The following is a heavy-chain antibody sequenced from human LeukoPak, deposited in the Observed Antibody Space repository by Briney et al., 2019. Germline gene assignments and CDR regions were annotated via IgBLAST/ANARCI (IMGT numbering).Heavy chain of an antibody. Sequence: GASVKVSCKASGGTFSSYAISWVRQAPGQGLEWMGGIIPIFGTANYAQKFQGRVTITADESTSTAYMELSSLRSEDTAVYYCARGRFDHCGGDSYFLDAFDIWGQGTMVTVSS. CDR3: ARGRFDHCGGDSYFLDAFDI. J-gene: IGHJ3*02. CDR2: IIPIFGTA. V-gene: IGHV1-69*13. D-gene: IGHD2-21*01. CDR1: GGTFSSYA.